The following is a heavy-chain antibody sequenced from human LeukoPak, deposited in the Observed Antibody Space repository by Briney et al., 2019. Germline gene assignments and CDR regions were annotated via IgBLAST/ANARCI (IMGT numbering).Heavy chain of an antibody. CDR2: IIPIFGTA. D-gene: IGHD2-2*01. V-gene: IGHV1-69*06. Sequence: ASVKVSCKASGGTFSSYAISWVRQAPGQGLEWMGGIIPIFGTANYAQEFQGRVTITADKSTSTAYMELSSLRSEDTAVYYCAGNIVVVPAARGWFDPWGQGTLVTVSS. CDR3: AGNIVVVPAARGWFDP. J-gene: IGHJ5*02. CDR1: GGTFSSYA.